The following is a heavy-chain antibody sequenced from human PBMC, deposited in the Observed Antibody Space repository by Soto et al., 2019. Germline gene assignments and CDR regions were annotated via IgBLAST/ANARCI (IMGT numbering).Heavy chain of an antibody. CDR3: ARRGSTWYSWFDP. Sequence: PSETLSLTCNVSGAYVTTYYWSWIRQSPGKGLEWIGYISNSGNTNYNPSLKSRVPISLDTSKNHFSLKMRSVTAADTAVYYCARRGSTWYSWFDPWVQGTMVTVSA. CDR1: GAYVTTYY. D-gene: IGHD6-13*01. J-gene: IGHJ5*02. CDR2: ISNSGNT. V-gene: IGHV4-59*02.